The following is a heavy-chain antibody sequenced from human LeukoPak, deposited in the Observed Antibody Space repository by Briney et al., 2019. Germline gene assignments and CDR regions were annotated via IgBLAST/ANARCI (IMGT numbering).Heavy chain of an antibody. Sequence: SETLSLTCTVSGGSISSYYWSWIRQPPGKGLEWIGYIYYSGSTNYNPSLKSRVTISVDTSKNQFSLKLSSVTAADTAVYYCARDRFGELDYWGQGTLVTVSS. J-gene: IGHJ4*02. CDR3: ARDRFGELDY. V-gene: IGHV4-59*01. CDR2: IYYSGST. D-gene: IGHD3-10*01. CDR1: GGSISSYY.